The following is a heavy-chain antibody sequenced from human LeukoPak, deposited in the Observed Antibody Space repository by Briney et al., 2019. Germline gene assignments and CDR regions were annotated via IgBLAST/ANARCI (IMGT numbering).Heavy chain of an antibody. CDR2: VNHFGSS. CDR1: GGSFSGYY. CDR3: VRDHLAVAGMRLAWFDP. D-gene: IGHD6-19*01. Sequence: SETLSLTCAVYGGSFSGYYWSWIRQSPGKGLEWIGEVNHFGSSDYNPSLKSRVTISVDTSKNHFSLELSSVTAADTAVYYCVRDHLAVAGMRLAWFDPWGQGTVVTVSS. V-gene: IGHV4-34*01. J-gene: IGHJ5*02.